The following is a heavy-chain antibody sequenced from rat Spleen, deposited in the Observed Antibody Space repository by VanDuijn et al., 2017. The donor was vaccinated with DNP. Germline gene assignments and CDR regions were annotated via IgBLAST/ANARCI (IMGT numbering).Heavy chain of an antibody. Sequence: EVQLVESGGGLVQPGRSLKLSCAASGFTFSNYYMAWVRQAPKKGLEWVATISPSGGGTYYRDSVKGRFTISRDYAKSTLYLQMDSLRSEDTATYYCATQGQLGITWFAYWGQGTLVTVSS. CDR3: ATQGQLGITWFAY. J-gene: IGHJ3*01. CDR1: GFTFSNYY. D-gene: IGHD1-10*01. V-gene: IGHV5-25*01. CDR2: ISPSGGGT.